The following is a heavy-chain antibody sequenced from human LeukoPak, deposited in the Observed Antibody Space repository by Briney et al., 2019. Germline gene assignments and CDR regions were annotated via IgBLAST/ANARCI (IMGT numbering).Heavy chain of an antibody. D-gene: IGHD6-19*01. J-gene: IGHJ5*02. Sequence: GGSLRLSCAAPGFTFSNYAMSWVRQAPGKGLEWVSGISGSGDSTHLADSVKGRFTISRDNSKNTLYLQMSSLRAEDTAVYYCARTYSSGWYNGYDPWGQGTLVTVSS. CDR3: ARTYSSGWYNGYDP. CDR2: ISGSGDST. V-gene: IGHV3-23*01. CDR1: GFTFSNYA.